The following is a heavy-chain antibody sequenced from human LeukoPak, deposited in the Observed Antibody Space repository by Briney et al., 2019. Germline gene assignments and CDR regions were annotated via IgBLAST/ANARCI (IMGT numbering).Heavy chain of an antibody. CDR2: ISAYNGNT. J-gene: IGHJ4*02. Sequence: GASVKVSCKASGYTFTSYGISWVRQAPGQGLEWMGWISAYNGNTNYAQKLQGRVTMTTDTSTSTAYMELRSLRSDDTAVYYCARDRCSGGSCYFRYWGQGTLVTVSS. D-gene: IGHD2-15*01. V-gene: IGHV1-18*01. CDR1: GYTFTSYG. CDR3: ARDRCSGGSCYFRY.